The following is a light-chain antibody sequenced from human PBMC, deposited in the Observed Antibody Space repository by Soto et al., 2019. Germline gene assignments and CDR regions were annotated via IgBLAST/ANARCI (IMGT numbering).Light chain of an antibody. Sequence: EIVITQSPATLSVPPGERATLSCGASQSISSYLAWYQQKPGQAPRLLIHRASTRAAGLPDRFSGSGSETDFTLTISSLQSEDFAVYYCQQYNKWPITFGQGTRLEIK. CDR3: QQYNKWPIT. CDR2: RAS. V-gene: IGKV3-15*01. J-gene: IGKJ5*01. CDR1: QSISSY.